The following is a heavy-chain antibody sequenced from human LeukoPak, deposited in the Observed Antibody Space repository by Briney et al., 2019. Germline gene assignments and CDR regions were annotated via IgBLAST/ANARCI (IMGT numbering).Heavy chain of an antibody. Sequence: PSETLSLTXTVSGGSISSSSYYWGWIRQPPGKGLERIGSIYYSGSTYYNPSLKSRVTISVDTSKNQFSLKLSSVTAADTAVYYCARHDITTAGLDWFDPWGQGTLVTVSS. J-gene: IGHJ5*02. CDR2: IYYSGST. CDR1: GGSISSSSYY. CDR3: ARHDITTAGLDWFDP. D-gene: IGHD1-20*01. V-gene: IGHV4-39*01.